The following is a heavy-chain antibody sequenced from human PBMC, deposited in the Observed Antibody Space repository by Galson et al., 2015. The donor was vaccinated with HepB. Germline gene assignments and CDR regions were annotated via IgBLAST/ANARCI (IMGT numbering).Heavy chain of an antibody. D-gene: IGHD1-26*01. CDR2: INAGNGNT. CDR3: ARVWVGAYFDY. Sequence: SVKVSCKASGYTFTSYAMHWMRQAPGQRLEWMGWINAGNGNTKYSQKFQGRVTITRDTSASTAYMELSSLRSEDTAVYYCARVWVGAYFDYWGQGTLVTVSS. J-gene: IGHJ4*02. CDR1: GYTFTSYA. V-gene: IGHV1-3*01.